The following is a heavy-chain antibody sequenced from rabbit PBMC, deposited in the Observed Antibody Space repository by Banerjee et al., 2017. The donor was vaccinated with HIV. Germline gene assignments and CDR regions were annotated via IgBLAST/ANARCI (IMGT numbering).Heavy chain of an antibody. CDR3: AGDPWSGWNL. V-gene: IGHV1S45*01. CDR1: GIDFSNKYV. CDR2: IYTGGGST. J-gene: IGHJ4*01. D-gene: IGHD4-1*01. Sequence: QQQLEEAGGGLVKPGGSLTLTCTASGIDFSNKYVMCWVRQAPGKGLEWIASIYTGGGSTYYASWAKGRFTISKTSSTTVTLQMTSLTAADTATYFCAGDPWSGWNLWGQGTLVTVS.